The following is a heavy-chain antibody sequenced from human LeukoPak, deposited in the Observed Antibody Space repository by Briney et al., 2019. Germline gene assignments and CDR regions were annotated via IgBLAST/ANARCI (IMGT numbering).Heavy chain of an antibody. Sequence: GGSLRLSCAASGFTFSDYYMTWIRQAPGKGLEWVSYISTGNIIYYADSVKGRFTISRDNAKNSLYLQMSSLRAADTAVYYCARPRTTYSSSSFDYWGQGTLVTVSS. V-gene: IGHV3-11*01. CDR1: GFTFSDYY. D-gene: IGHD6-6*01. CDR3: ARPRTTYSSSSFDY. J-gene: IGHJ4*02. CDR2: ISTGNII.